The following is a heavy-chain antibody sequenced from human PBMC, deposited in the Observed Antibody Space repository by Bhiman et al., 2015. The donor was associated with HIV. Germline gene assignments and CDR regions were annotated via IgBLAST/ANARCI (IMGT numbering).Heavy chain of an antibody. Sequence: EVQLVESGGGLVKPGGSLRLSCAASGFTFSNAWMSWVRQAPGKGLEWVGRIKRKIDGGTTDYAAPVKGRFTISRDDSKNXLYLQMNSLKTEDTAVYYCTTDLAAVGSGAFDIWGQGTMVTVSS. D-gene: IGHD6-13*01. CDR2: IKRKIDGGTT. V-gene: IGHV3-15*01. CDR3: TTDLAAVGSGAFDI. J-gene: IGHJ3*02. CDR1: GFTFSNAW.